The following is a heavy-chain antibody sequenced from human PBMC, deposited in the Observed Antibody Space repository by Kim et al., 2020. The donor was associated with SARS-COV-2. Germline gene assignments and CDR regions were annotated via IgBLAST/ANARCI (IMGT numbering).Heavy chain of an antibody. Sequence: ASVKVSCKASGYTFITYAIHWVRQAPGQALEWMGWINTGHGNTKYSRKFQDRVTFTRDTSASTAYMEMSSLRSEDTAIYYCVKDFTVAGTFSYFHHWSQGTLVTVSS. CDR2: INTGHGNT. CDR1: GYTFITYA. CDR3: VKDFTVAGTFSYFHH. D-gene: IGHD6-19*01. J-gene: IGHJ1*01. V-gene: IGHV1-3*04.